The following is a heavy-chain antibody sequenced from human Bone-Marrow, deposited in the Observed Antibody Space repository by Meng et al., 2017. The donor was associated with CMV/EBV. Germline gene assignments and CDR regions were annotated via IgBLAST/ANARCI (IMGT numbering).Heavy chain of an antibody. D-gene: IGHD3-22*01. CDR1: GFTFSDFY. V-gene: IGHV3-23*01. CDR3: AKDLSNYYDSSFDY. J-gene: IGHJ4*02. CDR2: ISGSGGST. Sequence: GGSLRLSCAVSGFTFSDFYMNWVRQAPGKGLEWVSAISGSGGSTYYADSVKGRFTISRDNSKNTLYLQMNSLRAEDTAVYYCAKDLSNYYDSSFDYWGQGTLVTVSS.